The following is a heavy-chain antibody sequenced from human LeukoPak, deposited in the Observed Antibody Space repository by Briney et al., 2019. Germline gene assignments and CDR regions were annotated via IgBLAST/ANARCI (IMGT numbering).Heavy chain of an antibody. D-gene: IGHD2-15*01. CDR3: ARDGGYCSGGSCPDNWFDP. V-gene: IGHV1-18*01. Sequence: ASVKVSCKASGYTFTSYGISWVRQAPGQGLEWMGWISAYNGNTNYAQKLQGRVTMTTDTSTSTAYMELRSLRSDDTAVCYCARDGGYCSGGSCPDNWFDPWGQGTLVTVSS. CDR2: ISAYNGNT. J-gene: IGHJ5*02. CDR1: GYTFTSYG.